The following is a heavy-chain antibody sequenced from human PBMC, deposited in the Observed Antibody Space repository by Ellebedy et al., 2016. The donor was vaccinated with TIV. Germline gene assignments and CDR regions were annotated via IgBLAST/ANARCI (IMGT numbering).Heavy chain of an antibody. D-gene: IGHD4-17*01. CDR3: ARHDYGDYFPDY. Sequence: SETLSLXCTVSGGSISSSSYYWGWIRQPPGKGLEWIGSIYYSGSTYYNPSLKSRVTISVDTSKNQFSLKLSSVTAADTAVYYCARHDYGDYFPDYWGQGTLVTVSS. J-gene: IGHJ4*02. V-gene: IGHV4-39*01. CDR2: IYYSGST. CDR1: GGSISSSSYY.